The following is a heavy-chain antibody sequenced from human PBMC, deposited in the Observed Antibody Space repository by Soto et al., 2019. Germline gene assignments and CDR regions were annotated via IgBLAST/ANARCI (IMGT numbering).Heavy chain of an antibody. J-gene: IGHJ5*02. D-gene: IGHD1-26*01. V-gene: IGHV4-39*01. CDR3: ATQEVRGSYVSTFPP. CDR2: IYYSRST. Sequence: PSETLSLTCTVSGGSITSSSYYWGWLRQPPGKGLEWIGRIYYSRSTYYNPSLKSRATISVDTSKIQFSLKLSSVTAADMAVYYFATQEVRGSYVSTFPPWRQATLVTISS. CDR1: GGSITSSSYY.